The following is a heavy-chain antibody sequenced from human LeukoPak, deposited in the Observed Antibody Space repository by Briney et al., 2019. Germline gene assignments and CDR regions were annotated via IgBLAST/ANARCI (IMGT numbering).Heavy chain of an antibody. Sequence: GGSLRLSCAASGFTFPDYGMHWVRQAPGKGLEWVSLISADGGTTYYTTSVEGRFTISRDNSKNSLYLQMNSLRTEDTALYYCARDRFAEDYWGQGTLVTVSS. CDR3: ARDRFAEDY. CDR2: ISADGGTT. J-gene: IGHJ4*02. CDR1: GFTFPDYG. D-gene: IGHD2-15*01. V-gene: IGHV3-43*02.